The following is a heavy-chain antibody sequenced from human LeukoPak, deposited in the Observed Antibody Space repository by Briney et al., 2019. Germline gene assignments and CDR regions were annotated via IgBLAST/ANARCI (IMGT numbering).Heavy chain of an antibody. D-gene: IGHD2-15*01. J-gene: IGHJ4*02. CDR3: ARGSSAWGFDY. V-gene: IGHV4-38-2*01. Sequence: SETLSLTCAVSGYSISSGYYWGWIRQPPGKGLEWIGSIYHSGSTYYNPSLKSRVTISVDTSKNQFSLKLSSVTAADTAVYYCARGSSAWGFDYWGQGTLVTVSS. CDR2: IYHSGST. CDR1: GYSISSGYY.